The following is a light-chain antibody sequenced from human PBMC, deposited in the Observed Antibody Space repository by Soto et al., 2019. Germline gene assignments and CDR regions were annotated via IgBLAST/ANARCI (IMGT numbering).Light chain of an antibody. Sequence: EIVMTQSPATLSVSPGERAILSCRASQSISINLAWYQQKPGQAPRLLIYAASNRATGVPARFSGSWSGTEFTLTISRLQSEDFAVYYCQQYNNWITFGQGTRLEI. CDR2: AAS. V-gene: IGKV3-15*01. CDR3: QQYNNWIT. J-gene: IGKJ5*01. CDR1: QSISIN.